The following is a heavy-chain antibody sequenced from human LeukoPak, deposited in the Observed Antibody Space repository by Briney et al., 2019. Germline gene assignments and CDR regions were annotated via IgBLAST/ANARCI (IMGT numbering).Heavy chain of an antibody. V-gene: IGHV4-61*08. CDR1: GGSISSGGYY. CDR2: IYYSGST. Sequence: SQTLSLTCTVSGGSISSGGYYWSWIRQHPGKGLEWIGYIYYSGSTNYNPSLKSRVTISVDTSKNQFSLKLSSVTAADTAVYYCARGTPGSGWSNWFDPWGQGTLVTVSS. J-gene: IGHJ5*02. D-gene: IGHD6-19*01. CDR3: ARGTPGSGWSNWFDP.